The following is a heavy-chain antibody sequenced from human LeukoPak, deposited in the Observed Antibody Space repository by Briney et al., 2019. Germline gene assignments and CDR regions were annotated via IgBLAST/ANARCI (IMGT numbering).Heavy chain of an antibody. V-gene: IGHV4-30-4*01. D-gene: IGHD3-10*01. CDR1: GGSISRPDHY. CDR3: AASQSDYYNSGTYHKIHY. CDR2: INDNEKT. J-gene: IGHJ4*02. Sequence: SETLSLTCSVSGGSISRPDHYWSWIRQPPGKGLEWIGFINDNEKTHYSPSFESRVIISGDTSNNHFSLTLNFVTAADTAIYCCAASQSDYYNSGTYHKIHYWGRGALVTVSS.